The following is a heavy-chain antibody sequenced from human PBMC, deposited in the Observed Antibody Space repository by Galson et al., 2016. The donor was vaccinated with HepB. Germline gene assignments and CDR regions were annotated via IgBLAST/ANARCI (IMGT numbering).Heavy chain of an antibody. CDR2: ISHDGNNK. CDR3: AKDPYAVVSRPEYFQR. D-gene: IGHD2-2*01. V-gene: IGHV3-30*18. J-gene: IGHJ1*01. Sequence: SLRLSCAASGFTFSSYGIHWVRQAPGKGLEWVAVISHDGNNKFYADSVKGRFTISRDNSKNTLFLQLNSLRAEDTAVYYCAKDPYAVVSRPEYFQRWGQGTLVTVSS. CDR1: GFTFSSYG.